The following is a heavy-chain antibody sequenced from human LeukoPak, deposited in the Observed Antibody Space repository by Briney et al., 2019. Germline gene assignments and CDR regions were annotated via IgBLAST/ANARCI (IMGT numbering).Heavy chain of an antibody. Sequence: SETLSLTCAVSGGSFSGYYWTWIRQPPGKGLEWTGEINHSGSANYNPSLKSRVTISLDTSKNQFSLKLSSVTAADTAVYYCAGHHPRNTVDFWGQGTLVTVSS. CDR3: AGHHPRNTVDF. V-gene: IGHV4-34*01. CDR1: GGSFSGYY. J-gene: IGHJ4*02. CDR2: INHSGSA. D-gene: IGHD2/OR15-2a*01.